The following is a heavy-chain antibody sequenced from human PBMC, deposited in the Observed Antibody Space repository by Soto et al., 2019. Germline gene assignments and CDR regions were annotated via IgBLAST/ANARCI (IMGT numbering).Heavy chain of an antibody. CDR1: GYTFTGYY. CDR3: ASIYDSSGNIFDY. CDR2: INPNSGGT. Sequence: ASVKVSCKASGYTFTGYYMHWVRQAPGQGLEGMGWINPNSGGTNYAQKFQGRVTMTRDTSISTAYMELSRLRSDDTAVYYCASIYDSSGNIFDYWGQGTLVTVSS. V-gene: IGHV1-2*02. J-gene: IGHJ4*02. D-gene: IGHD3-22*01.